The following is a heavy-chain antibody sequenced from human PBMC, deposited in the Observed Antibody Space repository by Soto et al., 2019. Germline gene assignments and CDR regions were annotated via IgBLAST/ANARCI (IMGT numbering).Heavy chain of an antibody. Sequence: QVQLVESGGGVVQPGRSLRLSCAASGFTFSSYGMHWVRQAPGKGLEWVAVIWYDGSNKYYADSVKGRFTISRDNSKNTLYLQMNSLRAEDTAVYYCARAPPWDWLDCWGQGTLVTVSS. CDR3: ARAPPWDWLDC. CDR1: GFTFSSYG. CDR2: IWYDGSNK. V-gene: IGHV3-33*01. D-gene: IGHD3-16*01. J-gene: IGHJ5*01.